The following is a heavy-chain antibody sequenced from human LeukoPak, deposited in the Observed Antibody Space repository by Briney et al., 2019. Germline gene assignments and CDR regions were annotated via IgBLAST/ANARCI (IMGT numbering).Heavy chain of an antibody. J-gene: IGHJ4*02. D-gene: IGHD6-13*01. V-gene: IGHV5-51*01. CDR3: ARQVDIAVAGYDY. CDR1: GDKLATYW. CDR2: IYLSDSDT. Sequence: GESLKISCKGSGDKLATYWIGWVRQLPGKGLEWMGIIYLSDSDTRYSPSFQGQVTISADKSISTAYLQWSSLKASDTAMYYCARQVDIAVAGYDYWGQGTLITVSS.